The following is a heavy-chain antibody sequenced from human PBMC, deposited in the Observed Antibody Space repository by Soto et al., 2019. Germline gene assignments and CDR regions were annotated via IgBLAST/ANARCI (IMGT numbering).Heavy chain of an antibody. D-gene: IGHD1-26*01. V-gene: IGHV3-66*01. Sequence: GGSLRLSCAASGFTVSSNYMSWVRQAPGKGLEWVPVIYSGGSTYYADSVKGRFTISRDNSKNTLYLQMNSLRADDTAVYYCVRDDVGVGIDSWGLGTLVTVSS. J-gene: IGHJ4*02. CDR1: GFTVSSNY. CDR2: IYSGGST. CDR3: VRDDVGVGIDS.